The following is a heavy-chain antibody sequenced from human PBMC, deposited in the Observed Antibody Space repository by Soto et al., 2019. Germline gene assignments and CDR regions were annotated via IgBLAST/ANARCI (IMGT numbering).Heavy chain of an antibody. J-gene: IGHJ2*01. V-gene: IGHV1-18*01. CDR3: ARQRHVGGDWYFDL. D-gene: IGHD1-26*01. Sequence: ASVKVSCKASGYTFTSYGISWVRQAPGQGLEWMGWISAYNGNTNYAQRLQGRVTMTTDTSTSTAYMELRSLRSDDTAVYYCARQRHVGGDWYFDLWGRGTLVTVSS. CDR1: GYTFTSYG. CDR2: ISAYNGNT.